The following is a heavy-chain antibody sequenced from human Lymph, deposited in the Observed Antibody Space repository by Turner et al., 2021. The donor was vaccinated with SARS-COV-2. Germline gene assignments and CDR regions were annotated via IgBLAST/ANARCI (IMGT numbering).Heavy chain of an antibody. CDR1: GFTFSSYA. J-gene: IGHJ6*02. CDR2: ISGSGGSK. D-gene: IGHD3-22*01. V-gene: IGHV3-23*01. Sequence: EVQLLESGGGLVQPGGSLRLSCAASGFTFSSYAMSWVRQAPGKGLEWVSAISGSGGSKYYADSVKGRFTISRDNSKNTLYLQMNSLRAEDTAVYYCARDSNYYDSSGSWGYYYYGMDVWGQGTTFTVSS. CDR3: ARDSNYYDSSGSWGYYYYGMDV.